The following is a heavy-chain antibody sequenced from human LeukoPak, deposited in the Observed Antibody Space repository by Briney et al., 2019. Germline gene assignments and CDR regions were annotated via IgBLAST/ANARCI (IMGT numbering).Heavy chain of an antibody. CDR1: GCTISGSSYD. V-gene: IGHV4-39*01. J-gene: IGHJ4*02. CDR2: INHRGHT. Sequence: SETLSLTSTVPGCTISGSSYDWGCTGQPPGKRLEWIGSINHRGHTYYNPSLESRVTISVDTSKNQLSLRVRSVTAADTALYYCAPTYSYTAGGYDYWGQGTLVTVSS. D-gene: IGHD5-18*01. CDR3: APTYSYTAGGYDY.